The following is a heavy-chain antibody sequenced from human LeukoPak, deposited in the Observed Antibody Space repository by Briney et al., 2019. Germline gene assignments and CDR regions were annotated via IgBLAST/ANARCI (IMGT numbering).Heavy chain of an antibody. CDR3: ARLNIAAAGRDAFDI. CDR1: GYTFTRYY. J-gene: IGHJ3*02. Sequence: GASVKVSCKASGYTFTRYYMHWVRQAPGQGLEWMGRINPNRGGTNYAQKFQGRVTMTRDTSISTAYMELSRLRSDDRAVYYGARLNIAAAGRDAFDIWGQGTMVTVSS. D-gene: IGHD6-13*01. CDR2: INPNRGGT. V-gene: IGHV1-2*06.